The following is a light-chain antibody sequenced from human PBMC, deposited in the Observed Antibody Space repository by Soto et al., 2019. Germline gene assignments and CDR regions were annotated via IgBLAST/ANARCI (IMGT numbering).Light chain of an antibody. CDR3: QAWDSSTVV. J-gene: IGLJ2*01. CDR1: KWGDKY. CDR2: QDS. V-gene: IGLV3-1*01. Sequence: SYELTQPPSVSVSPGQTASITCSGDKWGDKYACWYQQKPGQSPMLVIYQDSKRPSGLTERFSGSNAGNTATLTISGTQAMDEADYYCQAWDSSTVVFGGGTKLTVL.